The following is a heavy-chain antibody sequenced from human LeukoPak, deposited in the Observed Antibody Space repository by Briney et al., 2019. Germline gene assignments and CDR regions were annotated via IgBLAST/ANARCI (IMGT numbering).Heavy chain of an antibody. J-gene: IGHJ4*02. CDR1: GFTFTNYA. V-gene: IGHV3-23*01. CDR2: ISPGGST. Sequence: GGSLRLSCAASGFTFTNYAMSWVRQAPGRGLEWVSNISPGGSTNYADSVKGRFTISRDNSKNTLYLQMNSLRAEDTAVYYCAKLSCSGGSCYSVYDYWGQGTLVTVSS. CDR3: AKLSCSGGSCYSVYDY. D-gene: IGHD2-15*01.